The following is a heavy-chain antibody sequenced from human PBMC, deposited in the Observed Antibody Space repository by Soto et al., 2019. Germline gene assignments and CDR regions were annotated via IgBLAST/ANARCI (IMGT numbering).Heavy chain of an antibody. CDR3: AKDRGVATILYYYGMDV. CDR1: GFTFSSYG. Sequence: VQLVESGGGVVQPGRSLRLSCAASGFTFSSYGMHWVRQAPGKGLEWVAVISYDGSNKYYADSVKGRFTISRDNSKNTLYLQMNSLRAEDTAVYYCAKDRGVATILYYYGMDVWGQGTTVTVSS. J-gene: IGHJ6*02. D-gene: IGHD5-12*01. V-gene: IGHV3-30*18. CDR2: ISYDGSNK.